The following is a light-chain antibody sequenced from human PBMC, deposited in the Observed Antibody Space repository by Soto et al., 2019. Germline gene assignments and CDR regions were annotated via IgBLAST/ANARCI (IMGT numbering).Light chain of an antibody. V-gene: IGLV3-21*02. CDR3: QVWDSNSDHYV. J-gene: IGLJ1*01. CDR2: ENS. Sequence: SNELTQPPSVSVAPGHTARITCGGNNIGDESVQWYQQKPGQAPVVVVYENSDRPSGIPDRFSGSNSGNTATLTISRVVAGDEADYYCQVWDSNSDHYVFGAGTKVTVL. CDR1: NIGDES.